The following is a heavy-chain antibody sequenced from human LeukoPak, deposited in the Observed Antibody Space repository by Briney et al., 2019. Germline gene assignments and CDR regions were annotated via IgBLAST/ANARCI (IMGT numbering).Heavy chain of an antibody. J-gene: IGHJ4*02. CDR1: GGSISSSSYY. Sequence: SETLSLTCTVSGGSISSSSYYWGWIRQPPGKGLEWIGSIYYSGSTYYNPSRKSRFTISVNTSKNQFSLKLSSVTAADTAVYYCATKIYDSSGYYSDYWGQGTLVTVSS. D-gene: IGHD3-22*01. CDR3: ATKIYDSSGYYSDY. V-gene: IGHV4-39*07. CDR2: IYYSGST.